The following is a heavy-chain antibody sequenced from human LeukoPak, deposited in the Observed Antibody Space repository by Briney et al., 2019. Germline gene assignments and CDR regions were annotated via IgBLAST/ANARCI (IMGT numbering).Heavy chain of an antibody. CDR1: GDSISTNHW. Sequence: PSGTLSLTCAVSGDSISTNHWWSWVRQPPGKGLEWIGEVYHSGSTNYNPSLKSRVTISVDTSKNQFSLKLSSVTAADTAVYYCARGRVGATQFDYWGQGTLVTVSS. J-gene: IGHJ4*02. CDR2: VYHSGST. V-gene: IGHV4-4*02. CDR3: ARGRVGATQFDY. D-gene: IGHD1-26*01.